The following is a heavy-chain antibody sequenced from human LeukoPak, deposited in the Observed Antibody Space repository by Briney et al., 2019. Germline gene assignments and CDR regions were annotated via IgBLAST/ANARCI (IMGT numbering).Heavy chain of an antibody. J-gene: IGHJ6*02. V-gene: IGHV4-59*08. CDR1: GGSISSYH. CDR2: IYYSGST. CDR3: ARGHYYDSSGYWNAYYYGMDV. Sequence: SETLSLTCTVSGGSISSYHWSWIRQPPGKGLEWIGYIYYSGSTNYNPSLKSRVTISVDTSKNQFSLKLSSVTAADTAVYYCARGHYYDSSGYWNAYYYGMDVWGQGTTVTVSS. D-gene: IGHD3-22*01.